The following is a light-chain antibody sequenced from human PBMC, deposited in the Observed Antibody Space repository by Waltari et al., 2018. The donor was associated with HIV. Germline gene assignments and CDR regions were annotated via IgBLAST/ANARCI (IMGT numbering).Light chain of an antibody. J-gene: IGLJ2*01. CDR1: SSNIGSNS. V-gene: IGLV1-47*01. CDR3: ATWDDSLSGVV. Sequence: QSALTQPASVSGTPGQRVTISCSGSSSNIGSNSVYWYQQLPGTAPKLLIYRDNQRLSGVPDRFSGSKSGTSASLAISGLRSDDEADYYCATWDDSLSGVVFGGGTKVTVL. CDR2: RDN.